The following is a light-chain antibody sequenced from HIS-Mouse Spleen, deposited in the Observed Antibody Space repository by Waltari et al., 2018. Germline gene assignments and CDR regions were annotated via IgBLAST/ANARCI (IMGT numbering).Light chain of an antibody. CDR3: YSTDSSGNHRV. CDR2: EDS. CDR1: ALPKKY. Sequence: SYELTQPPSVSVSPGQTARITCSGDALPKKYAYWYQQKSGQAPVLFIYEDSKRPYGIPDGVSCTRSVTIATFAISGAQVEDEADYYCYSTDSSGNHRVFGGGTKLTVL. J-gene: IGLJ2*01. V-gene: IGLV3-10*01.